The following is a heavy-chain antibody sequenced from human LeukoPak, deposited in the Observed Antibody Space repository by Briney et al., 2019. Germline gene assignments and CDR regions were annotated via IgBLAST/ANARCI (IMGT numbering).Heavy chain of an antibody. CDR1: GFTVSSNY. J-gene: IGHJ6*03. Sequence: GGSLRLSCAASGFTVSSNYMSWVRQAPGKGLEWVSVIYSGGSTYYADSVKGRFTISRDNSKNTLYLQMDSLKTEDTAVYYCGRVFGGTLGWDYMDVWGKGTTVTVSS. CDR2: IYSGGST. V-gene: IGHV3-66*01. D-gene: IGHD2-15*01. CDR3: GRVFGGTLGWDYMDV.